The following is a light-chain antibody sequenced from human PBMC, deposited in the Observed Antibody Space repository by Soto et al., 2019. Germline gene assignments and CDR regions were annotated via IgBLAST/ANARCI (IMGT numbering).Light chain of an antibody. J-gene: IGKJ5*01. CDR1: QNIYSN. V-gene: IGKV3-11*01. CDR3: QQRKNWPPIT. CDR2: DAS. Sequence: IVMTQSPATLSVSPGERVTLSCRASQNIYSNIAWYQQRPGQAPRLLIFDASNRATGVPVRFSGSGSGTVFTLTIGSLEPEDSAVYYCQQRKNWPPITFGQGTRLEIK.